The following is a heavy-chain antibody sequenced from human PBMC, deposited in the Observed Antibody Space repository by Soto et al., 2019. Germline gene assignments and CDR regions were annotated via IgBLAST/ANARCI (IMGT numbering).Heavy chain of an antibody. D-gene: IGHD2-21*01. Sequence: GSLRLSCTASGLPHSNFAMMWVRQAPGKGLECVSGIYGSGRGIEYADSVKGRFTISRDNSKNTVYLEMTVLRADDTAIYYCAKDAVYNDGLWLMDHWGQGTQVTVSS. V-gene: IGHV3-23*05. CDR2: IYGSGRGI. CDR1: GLPHSNFA. CDR3: AKDAVYNDGLWLMDH. J-gene: IGHJ4*02.